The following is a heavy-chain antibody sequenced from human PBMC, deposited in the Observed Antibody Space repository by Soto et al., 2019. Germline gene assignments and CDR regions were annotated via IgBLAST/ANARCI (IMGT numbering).Heavy chain of an antibody. J-gene: IGHJ6*02. CDR1: GGSISSSSYY. CDR2: IYYSGST. CDR3: VTRAHERNRRGGGSGSYNLYYYYGMDV. V-gene: IGHV4-39*01. D-gene: IGHD3-10*01. Sequence: PSETLSLTCTVSGGSISSSSYYWGWIRQPPGKGLEWIGSIYYSGSTYYNPSLKSRVTISVDTSKNQFSLKLSSVTAADTAVYYCVTRAHERNRRGGGSGSYNLYYYYGMDVWGQGTTVTVSS.